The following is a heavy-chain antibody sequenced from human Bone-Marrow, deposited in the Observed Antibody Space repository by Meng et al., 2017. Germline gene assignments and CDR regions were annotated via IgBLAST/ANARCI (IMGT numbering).Heavy chain of an antibody. CDR3: ARVPSVVVVISLTWYFDL. Sequence: GGSLRLSCAASGFTSSSYAMHWVRQAPGKGLEWVAVISYDGSNKYYADSVKGRFTISRDNSKNTLYLQMNSLRAEDTAVYYCARVPSVVVVISLTWYFDLWGRGTLVTVSS. V-gene: IGHV3-30*04. J-gene: IGHJ2*01. CDR1: GFTSSSYA. D-gene: IGHD3-22*01. CDR2: ISYDGSNK.